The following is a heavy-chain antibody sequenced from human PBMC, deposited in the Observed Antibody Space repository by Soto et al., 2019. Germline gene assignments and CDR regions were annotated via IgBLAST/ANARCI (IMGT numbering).Heavy chain of an antibody. V-gene: IGHV4-4*02. D-gene: IGHD5-18*01. CDR1: GGSISSSNW. CDR2: IYHSGST. CDR3: ARDRVTYSYGQQKYYYGMDV. J-gene: IGHJ6*02. Sequence: PSETLSLTCAVSGGSISSSNWWSWVRQPPGKGLEWIGEIYHSGSTNYNPSLKSRVTISVDKSKNQFSLKLSSVTAADTAVYYCARDRVTYSYGQQKYYYGMDVWGQGTTVTVSS.